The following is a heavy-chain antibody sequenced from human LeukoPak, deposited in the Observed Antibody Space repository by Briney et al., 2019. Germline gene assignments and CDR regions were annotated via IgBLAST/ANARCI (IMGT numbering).Heavy chain of an antibody. V-gene: IGHV1-2*02. Sequence: GASVKVSCKASGYTFTAYYMHWVRQAPGQGLEWMGWINPNSGGTNYAQKFQGRVTMTRDTSISTAYMELSRLRSDDTAVYYCARDSGSYPSHFDYWGQGTLVTVSS. CDR2: INPNSGGT. D-gene: IGHD1-26*01. CDR1: GYTFTAYY. CDR3: ARDSGSYPSHFDY. J-gene: IGHJ4*02.